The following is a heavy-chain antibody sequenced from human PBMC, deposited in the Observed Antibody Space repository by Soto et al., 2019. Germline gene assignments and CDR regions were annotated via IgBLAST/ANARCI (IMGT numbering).Heavy chain of an antibody. Sequence: QVHLQESGPGLVKPSQTLSLTCTFSGGSSSSGGYYWSLIRQHPGKGLEWMCYIYYRGSTYYNPSLKSRVTISVDKSKNQLSLKLRSVTAADTAVYYCARGPPRQGDYGMDVWGQGTTVTRSS. CDR1: GGSSSSGGYY. CDR2: IYYRGST. J-gene: IGHJ6*02. V-gene: IGHV4-31*03. CDR3: ARGPPRQGDYGMDV.